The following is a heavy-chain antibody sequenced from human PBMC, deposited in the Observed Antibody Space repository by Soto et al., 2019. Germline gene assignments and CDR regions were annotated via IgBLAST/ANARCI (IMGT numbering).Heavy chain of an antibody. CDR2: ISAYNGDT. V-gene: IGHV1-18*01. J-gene: IGHJ6*03. CDR3: ARMVRGSNIDYYHYMDV. Sequence: QVQLVQSGGEVRKPGASVKVSCKASGYTFTSHGISWVRQAPGQGLEWMGWISAYNGDTNYAQKLQGRVTVTTDRSKSAAYMELRSLRSEDTAVYYCARMVRGSNIDYYHYMDVWGKGTTVTVSS. CDR1: GYTFTSHG. D-gene: IGHD3-10*01.